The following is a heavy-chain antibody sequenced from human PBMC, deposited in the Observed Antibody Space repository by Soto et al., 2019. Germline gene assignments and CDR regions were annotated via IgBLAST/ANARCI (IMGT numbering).Heavy chain of an antibody. CDR3: ARDGDYYYAMDV. V-gene: IGHV3-74*01. J-gene: IGHJ6*02. CDR1: GFTFSTYW. D-gene: IGHD3-3*01. CDR2: INSDGSST. Sequence: EVQLVESGGGLVQPGGSLRLSCAASGFTFSTYWMHWVRQAPGKGLVWVSRINSDGSSTRYADSVKGRFTISRDSAKNTLYLQMNSLRAEDKAVYYCARDGDYYYAMDVWGQGTTVTVSS.